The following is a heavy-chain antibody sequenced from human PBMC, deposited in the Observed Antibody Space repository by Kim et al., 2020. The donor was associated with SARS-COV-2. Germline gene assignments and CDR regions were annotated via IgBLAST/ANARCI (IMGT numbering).Heavy chain of an antibody. V-gene: IGHV3-9*01. CDR2: ISWSSGST. CDR3: AKDGWGDYVSSGYFVYDWFAP. D-gene: IGHD3-22*01. J-gene: IGHJ5*02. CDR1: GFTFGDFA. Sequence: GGSLRLSCATSGFTFGDFAMNWFRQAPGKGLEWVSAISWSSGSTCYADSVKGRFTISRDNAKNSLYLQMRSLRAEDTALYYCAKDGWGDYVSSGYFVYDWFAPWGQGTLVTVSS.